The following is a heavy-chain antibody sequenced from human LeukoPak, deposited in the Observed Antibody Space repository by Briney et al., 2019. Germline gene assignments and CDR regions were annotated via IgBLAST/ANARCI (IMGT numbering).Heavy chain of an antibody. V-gene: IGHV3-48*03. D-gene: IGHD2-21*01. J-gene: IGHJ4*02. Sequence: SGGSLRLSCAASGFTFSSYEMNWVRQAPGKGLEWVSYISSSGSTIYYADSVKGRFTISRDNAKNSLCLQMNSLRAEDTAVYYCARDQYSSFDYWGQGTLVTVSS. CDR1: GFTFSSYE. CDR2: ISSSGSTI. CDR3: ARDQYSSFDY.